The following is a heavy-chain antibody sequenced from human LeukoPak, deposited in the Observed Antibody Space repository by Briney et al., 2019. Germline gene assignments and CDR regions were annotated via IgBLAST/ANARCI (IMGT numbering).Heavy chain of an antibody. CDR3: ARLFRRSVRGNMDRIALTGHEGY. Sequence: SQTLSLTCAVYGGSFNGYYWTWIRQPPGKGLEWIGEINHSGSTNYNPSLKSRVTISVDTSKNQFSLKLTSVTAADTAVYYCARLFRRSVRGNMDRIALTGHEGYWGQGTLVTVSS. CDR2: INHSGST. D-gene: IGHD6-19*01. V-gene: IGHV4-34*01. CDR1: GGSFNGYY. J-gene: IGHJ4*02.